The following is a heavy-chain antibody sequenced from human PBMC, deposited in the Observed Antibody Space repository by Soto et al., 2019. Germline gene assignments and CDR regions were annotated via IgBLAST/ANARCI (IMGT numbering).Heavy chain of an antibody. CDR1: GGSFRGYY. CDR2: INHSGST. V-gene: IGHV4-34*01. J-gene: IGHJ3*02. CDR3: ESARKCLPGAFDI. Sequence: PSETMSLTCAVYGGSFRGYYWSWIRQPPGKGLEWIGEINHSGSTNYNPSLKSRVTISVDTSKNQFSLKLSSVTAADTAVYYCESARKCLPGAFDIWGKGTMVTVSS.